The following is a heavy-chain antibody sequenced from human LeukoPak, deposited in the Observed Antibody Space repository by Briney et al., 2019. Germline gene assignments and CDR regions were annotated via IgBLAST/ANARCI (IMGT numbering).Heavy chain of an antibody. V-gene: IGHV4-39*07. Sequence: SETLSLTCTVSGGSISSSSYYWGWIRQPPGKGLEWIGSIYYSGSTYYNPSLKSRVTMSVDTSKNQFSLKLSSVTAADTAVYYCARVGYLYDFWSGYYYDYWGQGTLVTVSS. D-gene: IGHD3-3*01. CDR3: ARVGYLYDFWSGYYYDY. CDR2: IYYSGST. CDR1: GGSISSSSYY. J-gene: IGHJ4*02.